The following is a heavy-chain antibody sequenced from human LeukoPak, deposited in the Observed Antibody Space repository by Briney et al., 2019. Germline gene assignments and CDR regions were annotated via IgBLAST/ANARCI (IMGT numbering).Heavy chain of an antibody. CDR3: AKDRMYYDFWSGYSVDAFDI. J-gene: IGHJ3*02. Sequence: GGSLRLSCAASGFTFSSYGMHWVRQAPGKGLEWVAFIRYDGSNKYYADSVKGRFPISRDNSKNTLYLQMNSLRAEDTAVYYCAKDRMYYDFWSGYSVDAFDIWGQGTMVTVSS. CDR2: IRYDGSNK. V-gene: IGHV3-30*02. CDR1: GFTFSSYG. D-gene: IGHD3-3*01.